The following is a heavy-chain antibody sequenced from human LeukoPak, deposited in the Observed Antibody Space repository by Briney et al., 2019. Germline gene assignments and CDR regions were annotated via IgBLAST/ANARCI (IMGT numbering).Heavy chain of an antibody. CDR2: MYYSGSI. CDR1: GGSISSSY. CDR3: ARGGYYSSLSD. Sequence: SETLSLTCTVSGGSISSSYWSWIRQPPGKGLEWIGYMYYSGSINYNPFLKSRVTISVDTSKNQFSLRLSSVTAADTAVYYCARGGYYSSLSDWGQGTLVTVSS. D-gene: IGHD6-13*01. V-gene: IGHV4-59*01. J-gene: IGHJ4*02.